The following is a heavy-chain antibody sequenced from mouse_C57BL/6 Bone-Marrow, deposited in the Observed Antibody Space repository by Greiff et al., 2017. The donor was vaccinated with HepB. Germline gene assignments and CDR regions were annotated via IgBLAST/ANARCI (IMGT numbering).Heavy chain of an antibody. CDR3: ARGYYGSSYVRRNGVDY. V-gene: IGHV5-17*01. Sequence: EVQGVESGGGLVKPGGSLKLSCAASGFTFSDYGMHWVRQAPEKGLEWVAYISSGSSTIYYADTVKGRFTISSDNAKNTLFLQMTSLRSEDTAMYYCARGYYGSSYVRRNGVDYWGQGTSVTVSS. CDR2: ISSGSSTI. J-gene: IGHJ4*01. D-gene: IGHD1-1*01. CDR1: GFTFSDYG.